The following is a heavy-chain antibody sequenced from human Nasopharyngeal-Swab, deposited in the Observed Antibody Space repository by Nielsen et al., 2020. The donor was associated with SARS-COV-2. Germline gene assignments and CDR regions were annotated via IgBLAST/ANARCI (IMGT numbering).Heavy chain of an antibody. Sequence: VRQAPGKGLEWISYISDDNTIFYADSVKGRFTISRDNAKNSLYLHMNSLRGEDTALYYCARDSELLTNYYGLDYWGQGTLVTVSS. D-gene: IGHD3-9*01. J-gene: IGHJ4*02. CDR2: ISDDNTI. CDR3: ARDSELLTNYYGLDY. V-gene: IGHV3-69-1*02.